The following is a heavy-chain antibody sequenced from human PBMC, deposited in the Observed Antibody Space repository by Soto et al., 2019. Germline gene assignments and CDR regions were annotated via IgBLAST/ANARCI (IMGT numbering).Heavy chain of an antibody. V-gene: IGHV1-46*01. CDR2: INPSGGST. J-gene: IGHJ4*02. Sequence: GASVKVSCKASGYTFTSYYMHWVRQAPGQGLEWMGIINPSGGSTSYAQKFQGRVTMTRDTSTSTVYMELSSLRDEDTAVYYCTRIFSHIPTRWGQGTLVTVSS. D-gene: IGHD3-9*01. CDR1: GYTFTSYY. CDR3: TRIFSHIPTR.